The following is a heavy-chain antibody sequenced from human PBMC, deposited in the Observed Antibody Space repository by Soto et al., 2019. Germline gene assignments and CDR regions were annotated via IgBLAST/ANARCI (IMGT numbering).Heavy chain of an antibody. D-gene: IGHD3-3*01. CDR2: IYYSGST. CDR3: ARVPFSSFGVADPPVGWFDP. CDR1: GGSISSGDYY. Sequence: SETLSLTCTVSGGSISSGDYYWSWIRQPPGKGLEWIGYIYYSGSTYYNPSLKSRVTISVDTSKNQFSLKLSSVTAADTAVYYCARVPFSSFGVADPPVGWFDPWGQGTLVTVSS. V-gene: IGHV4-30-4*01. J-gene: IGHJ5*02.